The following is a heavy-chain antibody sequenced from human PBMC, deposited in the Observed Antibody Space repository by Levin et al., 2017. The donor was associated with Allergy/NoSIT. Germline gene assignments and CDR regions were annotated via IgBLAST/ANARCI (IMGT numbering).Heavy chain of an antibody. D-gene: IGHD3-10*01. CDR1: GFTFTSYW. J-gene: IGHJ4*02. CDR3: ARAGASGRYGDFDY. CDR2: INSGGSST. V-gene: IGHV3-74*01. Sequence: SCAASGFTFTSYWMHWVRQAPGKGLEWVSRINSGGSSTSYADSVKGRFTISRDNAKNTLYLQMNILRVEDTAIYYCARAGASGRYGDFDYWGQGALVTVSS.